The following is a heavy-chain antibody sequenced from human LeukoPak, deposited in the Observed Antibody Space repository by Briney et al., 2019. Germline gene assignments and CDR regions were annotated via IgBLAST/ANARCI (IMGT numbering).Heavy chain of an antibody. CDR1: GFTFSSYW. D-gene: IGHD7-27*01. CDR2: IKTDGSLT. J-gene: IGHJ4*02. V-gene: IGHV3-7*01. Sequence: GGSLRLSCVASGFTFSSYWMTWVRQAPGKGLEWVANIKTDGSLTYYVGSVKGRFTISRDNAKNSLYLQMNSLRAEDTAVYYCARDLNWETYWGQGTLVSVSS. CDR3: ARDLNWETY.